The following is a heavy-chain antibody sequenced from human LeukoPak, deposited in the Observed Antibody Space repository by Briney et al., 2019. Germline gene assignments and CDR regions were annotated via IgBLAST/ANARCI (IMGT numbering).Heavy chain of an antibody. Sequence: PSETLSLTCAVYGGSFSGFYWSWIRQPPGKGLEWIGEISHSGTTYYNPSLESRVTVSVDTSKSQFSLRLSSVTAADTAVYYCARDRDNGMDVWGQGTTVTVSS. D-gene: IGHD1-14*01. V-gene: IGHV4-34*01. CDR2: ISHSGTT. J-gene: IGHJ6*02. CDR3: ARDRDNGMDV. CDR1: GGSFSGFY.